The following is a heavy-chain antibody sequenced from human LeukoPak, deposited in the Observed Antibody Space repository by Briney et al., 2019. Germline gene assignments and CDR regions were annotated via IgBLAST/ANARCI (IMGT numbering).Heavy chain of an antibody. V-gene: IGHV4-59*08. J-gene: IGHJ6*02. Sequence: PSETLSLTCSVSGGSIRGYYWIWIRQPPGKGLEWIGYIYNSGSTNYNPSLKSRVTISVDTSKHQFSLKLSSMTSADTAVYYCARHPAIAGAADYYYGMDVWGQGTTVTVSS. D-gene: IGHD1-26*01. CDR3: ARHPAIAGAADYYYGMDV. CDR1: GGSIRGYY. CDR2: IYNSGST.